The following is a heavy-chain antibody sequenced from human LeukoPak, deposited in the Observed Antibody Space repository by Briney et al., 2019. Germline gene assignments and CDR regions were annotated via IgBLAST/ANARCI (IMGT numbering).Heavy chain of an antibody. V-gene: IGHV4-59*11. CDR3: ARDIISEYSSSHSHLDP. J-gene: IGHJ5*02. D-gene: IGHD6-6*01. CDR1: GGSISSQY. Sequence: SSETLSLTCTVSGGSISSQYWSWIRQPPGKGLEWIGYIYYSGTTSYNPSLKSRVTISVDTSKNQFSLRLSSVTAADTAVYYCARDIISEYSSSHSHLDPWGQGTLVTVSS. CDR2: IYYSGTT.